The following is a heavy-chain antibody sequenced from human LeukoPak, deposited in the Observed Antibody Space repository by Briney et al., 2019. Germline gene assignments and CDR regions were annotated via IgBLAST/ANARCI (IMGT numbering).Heavy chain of an antibody. D-gene: IGHD3-22*01. CDR3: ARGRDSSGYRGSYYYYGMDV. CDR1: GGSFSGYY. J-gene: IGHJ6*02. CDR2: INHSGST. Sequence: SETLSVTCAVYGGSFSGYYSSWIRQPPGKGLEWIGEINHSGSTNYNPSLKSRVTISVDTSKNQFSLKLSSVTAADTAVYYCARGRDSSGYRGSYYYYGMDVWGQGTTVTVSS. V-gene: IGHV4-34*01.